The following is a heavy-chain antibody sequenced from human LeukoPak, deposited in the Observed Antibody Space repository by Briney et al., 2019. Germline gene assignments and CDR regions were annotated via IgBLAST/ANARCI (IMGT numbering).Heavy chain of an antibody. D-gene: IGHD2-2*01. V-gene: IGHV4-34*01. CDR2: INHSGST. CDR1: GGSFSGYY. Sequence: SETLSLTCAVYGGSFSGYYWSWLRQPPGKGLEWIGEINHSGSTSYNPSLKSRVTISVDTSKNQFSLKLSSVTAADTAVYYCARGARRGIVVVPAATKYYFDYWGQGTLVTVSS. CDR3: ARGARRGIVVVPAATKYYFDY. J-gene: IGHJ4*02.